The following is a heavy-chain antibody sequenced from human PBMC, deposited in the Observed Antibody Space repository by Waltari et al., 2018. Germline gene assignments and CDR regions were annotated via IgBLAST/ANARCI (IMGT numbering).Heavy chain of an antibody. CDR2: IKQDGSEK. Sequence: EVQLVESGGGLVQPGGSLRLSCAASGFTFSSYWMSWVRQAPGKGRGWVSNIKQDGSEKYYVDSVKGRFTISRDNAKNSLYLQMNSLRAEDTAVYYCLKAAAGDYWGQGTLVTVSS. V-gene: IGHV3-7*01. D-gene: IGHD6-13*01. CDR1: GFTFSSYW. J-gene: IGHJ4*02. CDR3: LKAAAGDY.